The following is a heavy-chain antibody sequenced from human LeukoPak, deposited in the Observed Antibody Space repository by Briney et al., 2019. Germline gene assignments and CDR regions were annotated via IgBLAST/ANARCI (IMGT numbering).Heavy chain of an antibody. CDR3: ARDLTRKYGSGSYYDY. D-gene: IGHD3-10*01. CDR2: FDPEDGET. Sequence: ASVKVSCKVSGYTLTELSMHWVRQAPGKGLEWMGGFDPEDGETIYAQKFQGRVTMTRDTSISTAYMELSRLRSDDTAVYYCARDLTRKYGSGSYYDYWGQGTLVTVSS. V-gene: IGHV1-24*01. CDR1: GYTLTELS. J-gene: IGHJ4*02.